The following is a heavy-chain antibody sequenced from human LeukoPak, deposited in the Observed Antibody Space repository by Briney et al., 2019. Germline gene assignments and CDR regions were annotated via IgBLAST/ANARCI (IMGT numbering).Heavy chain of an antibody. CDR2: INRDGSTT. J-gene: IGHJ4*02. V-gene: IGHV3-74*01. D-gene: IGHD3-10*01. CDR1: GFTFSNYW. Sequence: PGGSLRLSCAASGFTFSNYWVHWVRQAPGKGLVWVSRINRDGSTTNYADSVKGRFTVSRDNAKNTLNLQMNSLRAEDTAVYYCARDRTSGESSEIDFWGQGTLVTVSS. CDR3: ARDRTSGESSEIDF.